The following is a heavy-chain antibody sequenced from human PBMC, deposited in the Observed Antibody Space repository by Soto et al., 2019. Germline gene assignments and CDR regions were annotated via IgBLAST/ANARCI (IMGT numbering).Heavy chain of an antibody. CDR1: GGSVSSGSYC. CDR2: IYYSGST. CDR3: ARVWYYYGSGSYYKRFYFDY. J-gene: IGHJ4*02. Sequence: SETLSLTCTVSGGSVSSGSYCWSWIRQPPGKGLEWIGYIYYSGSTNYNPSLKSRVTISVDTSKNQFSLKLSSVTAADTAVYYCARVWYYYGSGSYYKRFYFDYWGQGTLVTSPQ. V-gene: IGHV4-61*01. D-gene: IGHD3-10*01.